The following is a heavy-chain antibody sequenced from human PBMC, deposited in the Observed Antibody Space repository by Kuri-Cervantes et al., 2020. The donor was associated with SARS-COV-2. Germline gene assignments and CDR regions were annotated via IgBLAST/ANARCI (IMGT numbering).Heavy chain of an antibody. CDR1: GFTFSSYS. J-gene: IGHJ4*02. Sequence: GESLKISCAASGFTFSSYSMLWVRQAPGKGLEWVSSINTDGSHKNYADSVKGRFTISRDSAKSSLYLQMNCLRAEDTAVYYCARAEWGLIDYWGQGTLVTVSS. D-gene: IGHD1-26*01. CDR2: INTDGSHK. CDR3: ARAEWGLIDY. V-gene: IGHV3-21*01.